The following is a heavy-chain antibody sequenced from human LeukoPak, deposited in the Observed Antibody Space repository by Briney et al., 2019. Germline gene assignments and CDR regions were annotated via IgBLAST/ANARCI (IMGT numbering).Heavy chain of an antibody. Sequence: GGSLRLSCAASGLNFTKYGMTWVRQAPGKGLAWVSSISGSGSDTYYADSVRGRLTISRDNSKNTLYVQMVSLRAEDTAIYYCAGSSGWWAHDYWGQGTLVTVSS. CDR2: ISGSGSDT. V-gene: IGHV3-23*01. J-gene: IGHJ4*02. D-gene: IGHD6-19*01. CDR3: AGSSGWWAHDY. CDR1: GLNFTKYG.